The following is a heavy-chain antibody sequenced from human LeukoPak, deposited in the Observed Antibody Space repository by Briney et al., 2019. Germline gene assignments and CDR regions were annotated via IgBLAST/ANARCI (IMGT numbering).Heavy chain of an antibody. J-gene: IGHJ4*02. CDR3: ARGRVYYYGAGTYPLVDY. CDR2: INHSGST. Sequence: SETLSLTCAVYGGSFSGYYWSWIRQPPGKGLEWIGEINHSGSTNYNPSLKSRVTISVDTSKNQFSLKLSSVTAADTAVYYCARGRVYYYGAGTYPLVDYWGQGTLVTVSS. D-gene: IGHD3-10*01. CDR1: GGSFSGYY. V-gene: IGHV4-34*01.